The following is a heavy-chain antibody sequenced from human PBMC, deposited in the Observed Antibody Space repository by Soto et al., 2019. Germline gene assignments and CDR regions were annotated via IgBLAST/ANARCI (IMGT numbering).Heavy chain of an antibody. J-gene: IGHJ6*02. D-gene: IGHD3-10*01. CDR3: ARHGKGSGSLLDYYYYGMDV. V-gene: IGHV5-51*01. Sequence: EVQLVQSGAEVRKPGESLKISCKGSGYSFTSYWIGWVRQMPGKGLEWMGIIYPADYDTRYSPSFQGQVTISADKSISTAYLQWSSLKASDTAMYYCARHGKGSGSLLDYYYYGMDVWGQGTTVTVSS. CDR1: GYSFTSYW. CDR2: IYPADYDT.